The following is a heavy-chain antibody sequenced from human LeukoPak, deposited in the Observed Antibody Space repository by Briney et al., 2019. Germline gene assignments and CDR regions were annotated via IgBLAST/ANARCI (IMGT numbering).Heavy chain of an antibody. CDR3: AKDHREFPFLSFSDY. Sequence: GRSLRLSCAASGFTFSSYGMHWVRQAPGKGLEWVAVISYDGSNKYYADSVKGRFTISRDNSKNTLYLQMNSLRAEDTAVYYCAKDHREFPFLSFSDYWGQGTLVTVSS. D-gene: IGHD2-21*01. CDR2: ISYDGSNK. J-gene: IGHJ4*02. CDR1: GFTFSSYG. V-gene: IGHV3-30*18.